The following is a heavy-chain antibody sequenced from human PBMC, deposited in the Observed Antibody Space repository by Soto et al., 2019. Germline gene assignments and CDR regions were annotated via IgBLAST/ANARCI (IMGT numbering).Heavy chain of an antibody. CDR2: IYWDDDR. CDR3: AHRLTSPYYYDGSEYPQVFEI. D-gene: IGHD3-22*01. Sequence: QITLKESGPTLMKPAQTLTLTCTFSGFSLSTTGVGVGWIRQPPGKALEWLALIYWDDDRRYSPSLKSRRTITQDTSKNQVVLRMTNMDPVDTATYYCAHRLTSPYYYDGSEYPQVFEIWGQGTMVTVSS. CDR1: GFSLSTTGVG. J-gene: IGHJ3*02. V-gene: IGHV2-5*02.